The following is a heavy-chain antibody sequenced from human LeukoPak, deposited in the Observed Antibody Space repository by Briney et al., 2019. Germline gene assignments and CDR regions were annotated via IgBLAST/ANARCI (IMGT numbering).Heavy chain of an antibody. CDR2: IYRSGST. V-gene: IGHV4-38-2*01. D-gene: IGHD1-1*01. CDR1: GYSISSGYY. J-gene: IGHJ4*02. Sequence: SETLSLTCAVSGYSISSGYYWGWIRQPPGKGLEWIGSIYRSGSTYYNPSLKSRVTISVDTSKNQFSLKLSSVTAADTAVYYCARPRRYLDFDYWGQGTLVTVSS. CDR3: ARPRRYLDFDY.